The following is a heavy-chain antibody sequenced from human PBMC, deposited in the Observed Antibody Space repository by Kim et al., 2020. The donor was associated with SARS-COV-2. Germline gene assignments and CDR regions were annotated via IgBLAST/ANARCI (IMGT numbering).Heavy chain of an antibody. Sequence: SETLSLTCTVAGGSIGNYYWSWIRQPPGKGPEWIGHIHHTGSTAHNPSPKSRVTVSIDTSNNQFYLRLTSVNVTDTAVCYCEGHGGSGWFYFDSWGPGTRVPVPS. D-gene: IGHD6-19*01. CDR3: EGHGGSGWFYFDS. V-gene: IGHV4-59*08. J-gene: IGHJ4*02. CDR1: GGSIGNYY. CDR2: IHHTGST.